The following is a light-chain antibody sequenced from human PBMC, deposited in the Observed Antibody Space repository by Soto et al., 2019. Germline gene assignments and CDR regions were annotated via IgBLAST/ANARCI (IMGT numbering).Light chain of an antibody. CDR1: QSIDN. Sequence: EIVMTQSPATLSVSPGERATLSCRASQSIDNFVWYQQKPGQAPRLLIYSISTRANGIPARFSGSGSGTEFTLTISRLQSEDFAVYYCQQCSSWPYTFGQGTKLEIK. CDR2: SIS. CDR3: QQCSSWPYT. V-gene: IGKV3-15*01. J-gene: IGKJ2*01.